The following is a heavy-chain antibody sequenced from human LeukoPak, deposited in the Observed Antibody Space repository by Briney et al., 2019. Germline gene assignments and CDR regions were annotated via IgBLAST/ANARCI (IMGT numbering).Heavy chain of an antibody. CDR1: GYSISSGYY. J-gene: IGHJ6*03. CDR2: IYHSGST. D-gene: IGHD5-18*01. V-gene: IGHV4-38-2*02. Sequence: SETLSLTCTVSGYSISSGYYWGWIRQPPGKGLEWIGSIYHSGSTYHNPSLKSRVTISVDTSKNQFSLKLSSVTAADTAVYYCARRRGYSYGYSREYYYYYYMDVWGKGTTVTVSS. CDR3: ARRRGYSYGYSREYYYYYYMDV.